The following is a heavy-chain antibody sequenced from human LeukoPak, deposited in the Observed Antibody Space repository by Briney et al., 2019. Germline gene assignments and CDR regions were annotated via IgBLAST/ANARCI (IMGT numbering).Heavy chain of an antibody. CDR3: ARFDDSSGYYWPPSE. J-gene: IGHJ4*02. CDR1: GFTFDDYA. D-gene: IGHD3-22*01. CDR2: ISWNSGSI. V-gene: IGHV3-9*01. Sequence: GGSLRLSCAASGFTFDDYAMHWVRQAPGKGLEWVSGISWNSGSIGYADSVKGRFTISRDNAKNSLYLQMNSLRAEDTAVYYCARFDDSSGYYWPPSEWGQGTLVTVSS.